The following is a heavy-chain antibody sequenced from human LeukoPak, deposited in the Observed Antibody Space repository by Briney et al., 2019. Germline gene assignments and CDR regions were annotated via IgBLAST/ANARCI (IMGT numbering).Heavy chain of an antibody. Sequence: SETLSLTCTVSGGSVSSYYWTWIRQPPGKGLEWIGYIYTSGGTSYNPSLSSRVTISVDTSKNQFSLNLSSVTAADTAVYYCARRHHYYYYMDVWGKGTTVTVSS. CDR1: GGSVSSYY. CDR3: ARRHHYYYYMDV. CDR2: IYTSGGT. V-gene: IGHV4-4*09. J-gene: IGHJ6*03.